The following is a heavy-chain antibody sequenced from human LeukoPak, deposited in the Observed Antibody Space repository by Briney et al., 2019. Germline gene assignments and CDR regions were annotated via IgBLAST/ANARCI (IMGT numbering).Heavy chain of an antibody. Sequence: PSETLSLTCTVSGASISSYYWSWIRQPPGKGLEWIGEINHSGSTNYNPSLKSRVTISVDTSKNQFSLKLSSVTAADTAVYYCARGRDVVVPAAIDFDYWGQGTLVTVSS. D-gene: IGHD2-2*02. CDR3: ARGRDVVVPAAIDFDY. CDR1: GASISSYY. V-gene: IGHV4-34*01. J-gene: IGHJ4*02. CDR2: INHSGST.